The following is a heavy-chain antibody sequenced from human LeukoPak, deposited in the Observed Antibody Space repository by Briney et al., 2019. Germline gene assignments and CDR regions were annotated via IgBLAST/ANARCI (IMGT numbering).Heavy chain of an antibody. V-gene: IGHV4-59*01. D-gene: IGHD6-13*01. J-gene: IGHJ5*02. CDR1: GGSISSYY. CDR2: IYYSGST. CDR3: AREGWGIAAALDP. Sequence: PSETLSLTCTVSGGSISSYYWSWIRQPPGKGLEWIGYIYYSGSTNYNPSLKSRVTISVDTSKNQFSLKLSSVTAADTAVYYCAREGWGIAAALDPWGQGTLVTVSS.